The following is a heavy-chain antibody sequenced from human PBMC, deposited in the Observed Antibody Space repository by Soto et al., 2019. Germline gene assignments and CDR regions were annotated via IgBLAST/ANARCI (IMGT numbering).Heavy chain of an antibody. J-gene: IGHJ6*02. CDR2: IYYRGSP. CDR3: ARDRHLSEVTHGGYYYYAMDV. Sequence: QVQLQESGPGLVKPSQTLSLTCSVSGASVSSGGYYLTWIRQHPGKDLEWIGFIYYRGSPYYNPSLKSRVTISADTSRNQFSLKVTSVTAADTAVYYCARDRHLSEVTHGGYYYYAMDVWGPGTTVTVSS. CDR1: GASVSSGGYY. D-gene: IGHD4-4*01. V-gene: IGHV4-31*03.